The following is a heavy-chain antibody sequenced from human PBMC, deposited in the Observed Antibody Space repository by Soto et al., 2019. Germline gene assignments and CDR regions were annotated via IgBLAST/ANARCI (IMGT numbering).Heavy chain of an antibody. CDR2: INTRGGTT. CDR3: ARGPDDSDVPRWDY. CDR1: GNTLTRFY. Sequence: QVQLVQSGAEVRKPGASVRLSCKASGNTLTRFYLHWVRQAPGQGLEWMGIINTRGGTTAYAQKVRPRLTVTRDTSTSTVYMELSNLRSEDTAIYYCARGPDDSDVPRWDYWGQGTRVTVSS. D-gene: IGHD4-17*01. V-gene: IGHV1-46*01. J-gene: IGHJ4*02.